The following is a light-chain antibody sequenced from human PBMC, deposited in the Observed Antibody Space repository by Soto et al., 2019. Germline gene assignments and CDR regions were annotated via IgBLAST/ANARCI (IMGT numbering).Light chain of an antibody. CDR2: DAS. Sequence: EIVLTQSPATLSLSPGERATLSCRVSQSVSNFLAWYQQKPGQAPRLLIYDASNRVTGIPGRFSGGGSGTDFTLTISSLEPEDFAVYYCQQRSDWPPTFGGGTKVEIK. V-gene: IGKV3-11*01. CDR1: QSVSNF. CDR3: QQRSDWPPT. J-gene: IGKJ4*01.